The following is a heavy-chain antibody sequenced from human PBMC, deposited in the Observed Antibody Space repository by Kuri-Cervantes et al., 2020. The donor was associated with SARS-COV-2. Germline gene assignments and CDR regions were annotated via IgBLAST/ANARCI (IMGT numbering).Heavy chain of an antibody. CDR1: GGSIGSSSYY. Sequence: LRLSCPVPGGSIGSSSYYWGWIRQPPGKGLEGIGYIYYSGNTNYNPSLKSRVTISVDTSKIQFSLKLSSVTAADTAVYYCARLECLYDFWGGYQYYFDDWGQGTLVTVSS. D-gene: IGHD3-3*01. CDR2: IYYSGNT. V-gene: IGHV4-61*05. J-gene: IGHJ4*02. CDR3: ARLECLYDFWGGYQYYFDD.